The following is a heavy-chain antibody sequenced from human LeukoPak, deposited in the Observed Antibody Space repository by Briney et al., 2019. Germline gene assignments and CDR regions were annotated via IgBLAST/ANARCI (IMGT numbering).Heavy chain of an antibody. CDR3: ARALPITMIVVVYPGGMDV. V-gene: IGHV3-23*01. Sequence: GGSLRLSCAGSGFTFSNYAMTWVRQAPGKGLEWVSTISSSGDATYSADSVKGRFSISRDNSKNTLYLQINSLRAEDTAVYYCARALPITMIVVVYPGGMDVWGQGTTVTVSS. D-gene: IGHD3-22*01. J-gene: IGHJ6*02. CDR1: GFTFSNYA. CDR2: ISSSGDAT.